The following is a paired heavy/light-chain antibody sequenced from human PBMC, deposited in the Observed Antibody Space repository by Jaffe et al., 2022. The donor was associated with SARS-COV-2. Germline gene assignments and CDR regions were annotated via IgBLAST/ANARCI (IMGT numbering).Light chain of an antibody. J-gene: IGKJ4*01. Sequence: DIVMTQTPLSSPVTLGQPASISCRSSQSLVHSDGNTYLSWLQQRPGQPPRLLIYKISNRFSGVPDRFSGSGAGTDFTLKISRVEAEDVGVYYCMQATQFPPLFGGGTKVEIK. CDR2: KIS. CDR1: QSLVHSDGNTY. V-gene: IGKV2-24*01. CDR3: MQATQFPPL.
Heavy chain of an antibody. Sequence: QVQLVESGGGLVKPGGSLRLSCAASGFTFSDYYMSWIRQAPGKGLEWVSYISSSGSTIYYADSVKGRFTISRDNAKNSLYLQMNSLRAEDTAVYYCARLIGYSYGLDYWGQGTLVTVSS. CDR1: GFTFSDYY. J-gene: IGHJ4*02. CDR3: ARLIGYSYGLDY. D-gene: IGHD5-18*01. V-gene: IGHV3-11*01. CDR2: ISSSGSTI.